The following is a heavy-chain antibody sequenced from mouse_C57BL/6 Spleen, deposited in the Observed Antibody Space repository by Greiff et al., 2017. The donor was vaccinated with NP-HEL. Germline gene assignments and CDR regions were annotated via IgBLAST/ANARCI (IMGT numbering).Heavy chain of an antibody. J-gene: IGHJ2*01. Sequence: QVQLQQPGAELVRPGSSVKLSCKASGYTFTSYWMHWVKQRPIQGLEWIGNIDPSDSETHYNQKFKDKATLTVDKSSSTAYMQLSSLTSEDSAVYFCARPYYGYDAAYYFDYWGQGTTLTVSS. CDR2: IDPSDSET. CDR1: GYTFTSYW. D-gene: IGHD2-9*01. V-gene: IGHV1-52*01. CDR3: ARPYYGYDAAYYFDY.